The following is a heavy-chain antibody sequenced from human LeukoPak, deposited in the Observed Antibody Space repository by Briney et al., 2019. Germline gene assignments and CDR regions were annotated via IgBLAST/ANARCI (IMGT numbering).Heavy chain of an antibody. D-gene: IGHD6-19*01. J-gene: IGHJ5*02. Sequence: PGGSLRLSCAASGFTFRSYDMHWVRQAPGKGLVWLSRINKDGSSTTYADSVKGRFTISRDNAKNTLYLQMNSLRAEDTAIYYCVRGIEVAGTFSWFDPWGQGTLVTVSS. CDR2: INKDGSST. V-gene: IGHV3-74*01. CDR1: GFTFRSYD. CDR3: VRGIEVAGTFSWFDP.